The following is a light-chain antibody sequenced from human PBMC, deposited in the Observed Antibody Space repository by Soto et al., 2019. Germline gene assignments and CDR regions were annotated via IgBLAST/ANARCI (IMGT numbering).Light chain of an antibody. V-gene: IGKV3-20*01. CDR2: DAS. CDR1: QRIASSY. Sequence: EIVLTQSPGTLSLSPGQRATLSFRASQRIASSYLAGYQQRPGKAPRLLIYDASRGATGIPDRFSVSGSETDCTLTISRLVNEDCAVYYCQQYGSSPLTFGVVTRVDIK. CDR3: QQYGSSPLT. J-gene: IGKJ4*02.